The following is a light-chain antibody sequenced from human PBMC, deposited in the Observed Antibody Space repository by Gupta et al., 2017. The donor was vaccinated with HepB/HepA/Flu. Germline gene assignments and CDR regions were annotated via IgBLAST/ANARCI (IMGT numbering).Light chain of an antibody. Sequence: DIQMTQSPSTLSASVGDRVTITCRASQDIDNWLAWFQQKPGKAPKILISKASRLESGVPSRFSGSGSGTEFTLTISSRQPDDFATYYCQHQQSYSWPFGQGTKVEIK. CDR1: QDIDNW. J-gene: IGKJ1*01. CDR2: KAS. CDR3: QHQQSYSWP. V-gene: IGKV1-5*03.